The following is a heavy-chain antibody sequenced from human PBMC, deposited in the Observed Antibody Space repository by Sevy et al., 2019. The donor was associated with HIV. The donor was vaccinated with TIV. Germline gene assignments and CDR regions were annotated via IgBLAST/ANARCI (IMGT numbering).Heavy chain of an antibody. CDR3: ARGLDYYGSGGIY. D-gene: IGHD3-10*01. Sequence: GGSLRLSCAASGFSFSSYAMHWVRQAPGKGLEWVAVISYDGSNKYYADSVKGRFTISRDNSKNTLYLQMNSLRAEDTAVYYCARGLDYYGSGGIYWGQGTLVTVSS. V-gene: IGHV3-30-3*01. CDR2: ISYDGSNK. CDR1: GFSFSSYA. J-gene: IGHJ4*02.